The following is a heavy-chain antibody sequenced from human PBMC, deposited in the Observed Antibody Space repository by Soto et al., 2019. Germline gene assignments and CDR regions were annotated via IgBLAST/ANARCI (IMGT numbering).Heavy chain of an antibody. J-gene: IGHJ6*02. V-gene: IGHV5-10-1*01. Sequence: PGESLKISCKGSGYNFFNYWITWVRQMPGKGLEWMGRIHPSDSYTNYSPSFQGHVTISADKSISTAYLQWSSLKASDTALYYCATTYYYDGSYYSSPYDMDVWGQGTTVTVSS. CDR2: IHPSDSYT. CDR1: GYNFFNYW. CDR3: ATTYYYDGSYYSSPYDMDV. D-gene: IGHD3-22*01.